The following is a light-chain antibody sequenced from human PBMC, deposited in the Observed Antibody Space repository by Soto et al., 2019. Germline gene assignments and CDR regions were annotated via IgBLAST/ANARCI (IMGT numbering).Light chain of an antibody. J-gene: IGLJ2*01. Sequence: QSVLTQPASVSGSPGQSITISCTGTSSDVGGYILVSWYQLHPDKAPKLMIYGGRKRPSGVSNRFSGSKSGNTASLTISGLQPEDEAHYYCCSYVGTDTYVIFGGGTKLTVL. V-gene: IGLV2-23*01. CDR2: GGR. CDR3: CSYVGTDTYVI. CDR1: SSDVGGYIL.